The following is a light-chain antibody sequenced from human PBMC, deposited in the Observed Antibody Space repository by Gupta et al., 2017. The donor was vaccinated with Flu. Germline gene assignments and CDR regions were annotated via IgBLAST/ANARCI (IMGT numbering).Light chain of an antibody. CDR2: SAS. J-gene: IGKJ1*01. V-gene: IGKV1-6*01. CDR1: QGIRDD. CDR3: QQDHDSPLT. Sequence: SCLSASVEYRVTHTCRASQGIRDDLGWYQQKAGKPPNLLIYSASTRKSGVPSRFSGSGSGTDFTLTISGLQPEDFATYYCQQDHDSPLTFGQGIKVEIE.